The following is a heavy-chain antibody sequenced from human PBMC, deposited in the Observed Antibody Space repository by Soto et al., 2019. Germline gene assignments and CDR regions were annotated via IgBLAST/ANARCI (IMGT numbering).Heavy chain of an antibody. CDR1: GLIFTNYA. J-gene: IGHJ3*01. Sequence: GVLILSCAASGLIFTNYAMNLVRQAPGKGLEWVSVIGGRGNSAYYADSVQGRFTISRDNSKNTLSLQMSSLTADDTAIYYCVREGRGSFDFWGRGTMVTV. CDR3: VREGRGSFDF. CDR2: IGGRGNSA. V-gene: IGHV3-23*01. D-gene: IGHD5-12*01.